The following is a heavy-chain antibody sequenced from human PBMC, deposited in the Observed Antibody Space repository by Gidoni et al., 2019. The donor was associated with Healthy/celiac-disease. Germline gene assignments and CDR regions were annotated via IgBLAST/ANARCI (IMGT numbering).Heavy chain of an antibody. V-gene: IGHV4-34*01. CDR3: AREKINYYGSGSYRLNYYYYYGMDV. D-gene: IGHD3-10*01. Sequence: QVQLQQWGAGLLKPSETLSLTCAVYGGSFSGYYWSWIRQPPGKGLEWIGEINHSGSTNYNPSLKSRVTISVDTSKNQFSLKLSSVTAADTAVYYCAREKINYYGSGSYRLNYYYYYGMDVWGQGTTVTVSS. J-gene: IGHJ6*02. CDR1: GGSFSGYY. CDR2: INHSGST.